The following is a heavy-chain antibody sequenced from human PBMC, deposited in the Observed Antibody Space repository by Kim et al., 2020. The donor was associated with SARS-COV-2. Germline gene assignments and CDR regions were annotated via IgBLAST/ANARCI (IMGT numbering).Heavy chain of an antibody. Sequence: GGSLRLSCVASGFTFSSYWMSWVRQSPGKGLEWVANIKQDGSEKYYVDSVKGRFTISRDNAKNSLYVQMNSLRAEDTAVYYCARVDRGYYDILTGYWYYYYGMDVWGQGTTVTVSS. CDR2: IKQDGSEK. J-gene: IGHJ6*02. CDR3: ARVDRGYYDILTGYWYYYYGMDV. V-gene: IGHV3-7*01. CDR1: GFTFSSYW. D-gene: IGHD3-9*01.